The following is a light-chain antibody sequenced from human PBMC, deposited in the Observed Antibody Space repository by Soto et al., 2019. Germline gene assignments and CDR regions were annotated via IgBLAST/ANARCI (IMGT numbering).Light chain of an antibody. CDR2: VNSGGSH. J-gene: IGLJ7*01. CDR3: QTWGTGSAIVV. Sequence: QLVLTQSPSASASLGASVKLTCTLSSGHSNYAIAWHQQQPEKGPRYLMKVNSGGSHIKGAGLPDRFSGSSSGAERYLFISRLQSEHEADYYCQTWGTGSAIVVFGGGTQLTVL. CDR1: SGHSNYA. V-gene: IGLV4-69*01.